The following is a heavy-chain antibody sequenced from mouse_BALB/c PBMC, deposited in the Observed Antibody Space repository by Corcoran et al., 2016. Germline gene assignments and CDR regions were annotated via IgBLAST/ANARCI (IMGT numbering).Heavy chain of an antibody. CDR3: ARWYGKGYFDY. Sequence: QIQLVQSGPELKKPGETVKISCKASGYTFTNYGMNWVKQAPGKGLKWMGWINTYTGEPTYADDFKGRFAFSLETSASTAYLQINNLKNEDTATYFCARWYGKGYFDYWGQDTTLTVSS. D-gene: IGHD2-10*02. V-gene: IGHV9-3-1*01. CDR1: GYTFTNYG. J-gene: IGHJ2*01. CDR2: INTYTGEP.